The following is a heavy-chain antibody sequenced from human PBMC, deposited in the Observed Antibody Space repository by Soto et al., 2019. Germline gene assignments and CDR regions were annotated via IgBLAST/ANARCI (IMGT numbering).Heavy chain of an antibody. CDR3: AKKRSLTYYYCYYGMDV. J-gene: IGHJ6*02. CDR2: ISGSGGRT. D-gene: IGHD1-26*01. Sequence: EVQLLESGGGLVQPGGSLRLSCAASGFTFSSYAMSWVRQAPGKGLEWVSAISGSGGRTYYADSVKGRFTISRDNSKNTLYLQMNSLSAEDTAVYYCAKKRSLTYYYCYYGMDVWGQATTVTVSS. CDR1: GFTFSSYA. V-gene: IGHV3-23*01.